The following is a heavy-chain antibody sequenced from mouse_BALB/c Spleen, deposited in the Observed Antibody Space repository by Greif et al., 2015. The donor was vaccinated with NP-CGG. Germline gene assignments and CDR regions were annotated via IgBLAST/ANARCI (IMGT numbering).Heavy chain of an antibody. Sequence: DVMLVESGGGLVQPGGSRKLSCAASGFTFRSFGMHWVRQAPEKGLEWVAYISSGSSTIYYADTVKGRFTISRDNPKNTLFLQMTSLRSEDTAMYYCASYGSRAWFAYWGQGTLVTVSA. D-gene: IGHD1-1*01. CDR1: GFTFRSFG. CDR2: ISSGSSTI. V-gene: IGHV5-17*02. J-gene: IGHJ3*01. CDR3: ASYGSRAWFAY.